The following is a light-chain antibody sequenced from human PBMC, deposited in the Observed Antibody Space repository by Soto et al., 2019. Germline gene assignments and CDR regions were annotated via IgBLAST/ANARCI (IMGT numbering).Light chain of an antibody. Sequence: EIVMTQSPATLSVSPGERAALSCRASQSVRSNLAWYQQKPGQAPRLLIHGASTMATGIPARFSGSGSATEFTLTISSLQSEDFAVYYWQQYDNWPPVTFGQGTKVEVK. CDR1: QSVRSN. CDR2: GAS. J-gene: IGKJ1*01. V-gene: IGKV3-15*01. CDR3: QQYDNWPPVT.